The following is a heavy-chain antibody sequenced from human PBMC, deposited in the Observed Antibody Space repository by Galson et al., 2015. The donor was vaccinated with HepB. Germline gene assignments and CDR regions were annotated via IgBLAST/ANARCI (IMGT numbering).Heavy chain of an antibody. D-gene: IGHD2-15*01. J-gene: IGHJ3*02. CDR3: ARDPPYCSGGSCSDAFDI. Sequence: SVKVSCKASGGTFGSYAISWVRQAPGQGLEWMGGIIPIFGTANYAQKFQGRVTITADESTSTAYMELSSLRSEDTAVYYCARDPPYCSGGSCSDAFDIWGQGTMVTVSS. V-gene: IGHV1-69*13. CDR1: GGTFGSYA. CDR2: IIPIFGTA.